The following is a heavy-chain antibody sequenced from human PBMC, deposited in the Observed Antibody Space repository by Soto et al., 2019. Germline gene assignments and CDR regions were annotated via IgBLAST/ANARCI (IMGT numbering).Heavy chain of an antibody. V-gene: IGHV4-4*02. Sequence: SSATLSLTCAVSGGSIVSSNCWSALRQPPGKVLEWSGEIDHSGRTNDNPSLKSRVTIPLDKSKKHFSLKLSCGTCEDRAVSYFARVFLGEQLRKYYGMDVWGQGTSVTVSS. CDR1: GGSIVSSNC. CDR3: ARVFLGEQLRKYYGMDV. J-gene: IGHJ6*02. CDR2: IDHSGRT. D-gene: IGHD6-13*01.